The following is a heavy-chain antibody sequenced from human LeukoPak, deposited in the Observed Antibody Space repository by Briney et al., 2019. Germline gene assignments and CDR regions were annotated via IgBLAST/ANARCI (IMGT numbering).Heavy chain of an antibody. J-gene: IGHJ3*02. CDR3: ARFSIVVVITDAFDI. CDR1: GGSFSGYY. V-gene: IGHV4-34*01. CDR2: INHSGST. Sequence: SETLSLTCAVYGGSFSGYYWSWLRQPPGKGLEWVGEINHSGSTNYNPSLKSRVTISVDTSKNQFSLKLSSVTAADTAVYYCARFSIVVVITDAFDIWGQGTMVTVSS. D-gene: IGHD3-22*01.